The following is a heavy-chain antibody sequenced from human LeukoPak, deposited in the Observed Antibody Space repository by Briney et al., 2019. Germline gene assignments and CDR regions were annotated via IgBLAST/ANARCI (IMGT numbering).Heavy chain of an antibody. D-gene: IGHD3-10*01. CDR2: ISGSGDIT. CDR3: AARPGDLAVPFDY. V-gene: IGHV3-23*01. CDR1: GFTFDTHA. Sequence: GGSLRLSCAASGFTFDTHAMTWVRQAPGKGLEYVSLISGSGDITYYAHSLKDRFTISRDNSKTALYLQMHSLRAEDTAMYYCAARPGDLAVPFDYWGQGTLVIVSS. J-gene: IGHJ4*02.